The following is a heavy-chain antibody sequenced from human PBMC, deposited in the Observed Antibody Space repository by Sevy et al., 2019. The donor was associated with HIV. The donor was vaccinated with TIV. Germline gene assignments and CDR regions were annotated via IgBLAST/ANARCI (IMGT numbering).Heavy chain of an antibody. CDR2: ISYDGSNK. CDR1: GFTFSTYA. CDR3: AREPLPYTSGWYDYFDY. J-gene: IGHJ4*02. D-gene: IGHD6-19*01. Sequence: GGSLRLSCAASGFTFSTYAMHWVRQAPDKGLEWVAVISYDGSNKYHADSVKGRFTISRDNSKNTLYLQMNSLGAEDTAVYYCAREPLPYTSGWYDYFDYWGQGTLVTVSS. V-gene: IGHV3-30-3*01.